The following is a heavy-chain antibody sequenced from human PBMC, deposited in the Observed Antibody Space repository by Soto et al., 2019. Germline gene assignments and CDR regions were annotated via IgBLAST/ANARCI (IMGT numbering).Heavy chain of an antibody. CDR1: GYSFTSLD. V-gene: IGHV1-8*01. Sequence: QVQLVQSGAELREPGASVKVSCKASGYSFTSLDINWVRQTAGQGLEWLGWMQPSTGRPGYAQKFQGRVTMTMDTSINTAYMELTTLTSDATAFYYCARGVSAGVDYWGQGSLVTVSS. CDR3: ARGVSAGVDY. D-gene: IGHD1-26*01. J-gene: IGHJ4*02. CDR2: MQPSTGRP.